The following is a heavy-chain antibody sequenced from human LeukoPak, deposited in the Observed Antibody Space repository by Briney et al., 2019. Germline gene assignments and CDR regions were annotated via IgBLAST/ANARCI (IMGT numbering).Heavy chain of an antibody. Sequence: PGGSLRLSCAASGFTFSSYWMSWVRQAPGKGREWVANIKQDGSEKYYVDSVKGRFTISRDNAKNSLYLQMNNLRAEDTAHCAKISGYYPFEYWGQGTLVTVSS. J-gene: IGHJ4*02. CDR1: GFTFSSYW. CDR2: IKQDGSEK. D-gene: IGHD3-22*01. CDR3: ISGYYPFEY. V-gene: IGHV3-7*01.